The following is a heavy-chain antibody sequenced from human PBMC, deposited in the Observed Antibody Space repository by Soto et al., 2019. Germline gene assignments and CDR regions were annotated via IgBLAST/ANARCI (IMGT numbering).Heavy chain of an antibody. CDR1: GYTFRNHW. J-gene: IGHJ4*02. CDR2: MNSDGSII. CDR3: ATAEVDY. Sequence: GGSLRLSCAVAGYTFRNHWIHWVRQAPGKGLEWVSRMNSDGSIINYKDSVKGRFTVSRDNAKNTLYLQMNSLRVEDTAVYYCATAEVDYWGPGSLVTV. V-gene: IGHV3-74*01.